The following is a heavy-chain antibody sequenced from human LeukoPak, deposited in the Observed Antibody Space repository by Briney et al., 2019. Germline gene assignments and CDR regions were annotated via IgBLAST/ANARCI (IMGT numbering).Heavy chain of an antibody. CDR3: ARMSSYCDY. J-gene: IGHJ4*02. CDR2: IKPDGSEK. D-gene: IGHD2-2*01. Sequence: GGSLRLSCVASGFTFSSHHMNWVRQTPGKGLESVATIKPDGSEKYYVDSVKGRFAISRDNAKSSLYLQMNSLRAEDTGVYFCARMSSYCDYWGQGTLVTVSS. CDR1: GFTFSSHH. V-gene: IGHV3-7*01.